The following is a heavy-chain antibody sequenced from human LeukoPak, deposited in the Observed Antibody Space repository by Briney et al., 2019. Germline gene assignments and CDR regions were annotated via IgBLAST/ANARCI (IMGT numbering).Heavy chain of an antibody. J-gene: IGHJ4*02. Sequence: RASVKVSCKASGYTFTSYDINWVRQATGQGLEWMGWMNPNSGNTGYAQKFQGRVTMTRNTSISTAYMELSSLRSEDTAVSYCARGLARRWELLGHWGQGTLVTVSS. V-gene: IGHV1-8*01. D-gene: IGHD1-26*01. CDR2: MNPNSGNT. CDR1: GYTFTSYD. CDR3: ARGLARRWELLGH.